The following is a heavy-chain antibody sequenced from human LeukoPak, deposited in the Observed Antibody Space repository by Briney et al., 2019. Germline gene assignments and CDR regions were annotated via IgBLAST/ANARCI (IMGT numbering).Heavy chain of an antibody. CDR1: GGSISSSSYY. Sequence: SETLSLTCTVSGGSISSSSYYWGWIRQPPGKGLEWIGSIYYSGSTYYNPSLKSRVTISVDTSKNQFSLKLSSVTAADTAVYYCAGVQSLRWTNFDYWGQGTLVTVSS. CDR2: IYYSGST. V-gene: IGHV4-39*07. D-gene: IGHD4-23*01. CDR3: AGVQSLRWTNFDY. J-gene: IGHJ4*02.